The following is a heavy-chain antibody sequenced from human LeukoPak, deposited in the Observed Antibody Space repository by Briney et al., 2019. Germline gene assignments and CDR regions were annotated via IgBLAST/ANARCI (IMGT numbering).Heavy chain of an antibody. D-gene: IGHD3-10*01. Sequence: SVKVSCKASGGTFSSYAISWVRQAPGQGLEWMGGIIPIFGTANYAQKFQGRVTITADESTSTAYMELSSLRSEDTAVYYCARGSGSCYHDAFDIWGQGTMVTVSS. CDR3: ARGSGSCYHDAFDI. CDR1: GGTFSSYA. V-gene: IGHV1-69*13. J-gene: IGHJ3*02. CDR2: IIPIFGTA.